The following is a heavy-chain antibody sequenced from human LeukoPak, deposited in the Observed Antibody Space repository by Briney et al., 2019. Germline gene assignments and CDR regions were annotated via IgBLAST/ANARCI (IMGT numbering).Heavy chain of an antibody. CDR3: ARGPMVRGVIIRRSKSGYFDY. CDR2: INWNGGST. J-gene: IGHJ4*02. CDR1: GFTFDDYD. D-gene: IGHD3-10*01. V-gene: IGHV3-20*04. Sequence: PGGSLRLSCAASGFTFDDYDMSWVRQAPGKGLEWVSGINWNGGSTGYADSVKGRFTIARDNAKNSLYLQMNSLRAEDTAVYYCARGPMVRGVIIRRSKSGYFDYWGQGTLVTVSS.